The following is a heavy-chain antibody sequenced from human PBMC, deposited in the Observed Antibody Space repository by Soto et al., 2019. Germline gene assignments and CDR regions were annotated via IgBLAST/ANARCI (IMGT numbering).Heavy chain of an antibody. J-gene: IGHJ3*02. V-gene: IGHV3-33*01. CDR3: ASSGNEEWELHGAFDI. D-gene: IGHD1-26*01. CDR1: GFTCSSYG. Sequence: GGSLRLSCAASGFTCSSYGMHWVRQAPGKGLEWVAVIWYDGSNKYYADSVKGRFTISRDNSKNTLYLQMNSLRAEDTAVYYCASSGNEEWELHGAFDIWGQGTMVTVSS. CDR2: IWYDGSNK.